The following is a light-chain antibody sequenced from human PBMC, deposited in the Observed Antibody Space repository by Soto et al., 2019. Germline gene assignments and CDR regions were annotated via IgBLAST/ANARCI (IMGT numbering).Light chain of an antibody. CDR3: CSYAGSYSL. CDR2: DVS. CDR1: ISDVGTYNL. V-gene: IGLV2-23*02. Sequence: QSALTQPASVSGSPGQSITISCTGTISDVGTYNLVSWFQQHPGKAPKLMIYDVSQRPSGVPDRFSGSKSGNTASLTISGLQAEDEADYYCCSYAGSYSLFGGGTKLTVL. J-gene: IGLJ2*01.